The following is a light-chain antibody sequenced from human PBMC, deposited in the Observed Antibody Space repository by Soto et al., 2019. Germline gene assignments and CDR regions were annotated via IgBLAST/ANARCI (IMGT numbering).Light chain of an antibody. J-gene: IGKJ1*01. CDR2: GAS. CDR1: QSVSSN. CDR3: QQYGSSGT. Sequence: EIVMTQSSATLSVSPGERATLSFRASQSVSSNLAWYQQKPGQAPRLLIYGASNRATGIPDRFSGSGSGTDFTLTISRLEPEDFAVYYCQQYGSSGTFGQGTKVDI. V-gene: IGKV3-20*01.